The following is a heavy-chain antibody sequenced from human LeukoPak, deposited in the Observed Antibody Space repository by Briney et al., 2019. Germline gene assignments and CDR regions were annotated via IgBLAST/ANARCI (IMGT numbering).Heavy chain of an antibody. Sequence: GGSLRLSCAASGFTFSNYWMSWVRQAPGKGLEWVAHINQDGSEKYYVDSVKGRFTISRDNAKNSLYLQMNSLRAEDTAVDYRSRDGGGDIVVAFAFDIWGQGTMVTVSS. V-gene: IGHV3-7*05. CDR2: INQDGSEK. CDR1: GFTFSNYW. D-gene: IGHD2-15*01. CDR3: SRDGGGDIVVAFAFDI. J-gene: IGHJ3*02.